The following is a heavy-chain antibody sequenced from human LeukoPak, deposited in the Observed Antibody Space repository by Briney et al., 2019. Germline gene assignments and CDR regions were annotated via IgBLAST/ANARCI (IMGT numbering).Heavy chain of an antibody. V-gene: IGHV3-48*04. J-gene: IGHJ3*02. CDR1: GFTFSSYS. CDR3: ARVGPSGGLYGSGSHTQGDAFDI. D-gene: IGHD3-10*01. Sequence: PGGSLRLSCAASGFTFSSYSMNWVRQAPGKGLEWVSYISSSGSTIYYADSVKGRFTISRDNAKNSLYLQMNSLRAEDTAVYYRARVGPSGGLYGSGSHTQGDAFDIWGQGTMVTVSS. CDR2: ISSSGSTI.